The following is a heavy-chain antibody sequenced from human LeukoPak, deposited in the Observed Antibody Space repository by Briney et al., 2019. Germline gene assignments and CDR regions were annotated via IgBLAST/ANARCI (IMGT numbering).Heavy chain of an antibody. Sequence: SGRSLRLSCAASGFTFSSYGMHWVRQAPGKGLEWVAVISYDGSNKYYADSVKGRFTISRDNSKNTLYLQMNSLRAEDTAVYYCAKEEWEESVYGDYGAACLTPAFDYWGQGTLVTVSS. V-gene: IGHV3-30*18. CDR3: AKEEWEESVYGDYGAACLTPAFDY. CDR1: GFTFSSYG. J-gene: IGHJ4*02. CDR2: ISYDGSNK. D-gene: IGHD4-17*01.